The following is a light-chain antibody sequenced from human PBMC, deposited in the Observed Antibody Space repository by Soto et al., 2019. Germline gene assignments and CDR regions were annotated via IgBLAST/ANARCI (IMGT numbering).Light chain of an antibody. CDR2: KAS. V-gene: IGKV1-5*03. J-gene: IGKJ4*01. CDR3: QHHNSFPFT. Sequence: DIQMTQSPPTLSASVGDRVTITCRASQSINNWLAWHQQKPGKAPKVLIYKASSSESGVPSRFSGSGSGTEFTLTISSLQPDDVATYYCQHHNSFPFTFGGGTKVEIK. CDR1: QSINNW.